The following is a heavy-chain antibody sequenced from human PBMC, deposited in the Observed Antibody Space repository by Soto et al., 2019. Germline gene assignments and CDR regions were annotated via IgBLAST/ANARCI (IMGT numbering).Heavy chain of an antibody. V-gene: IGHV4-4*02. CDR3: ARVLRYFGGYFDY. J-gene: IGHJ4*02. Sequence: PSETLSLTCAVSGVSISSSNWWSWVRQPPGKGLEWIGEIYHSGSTNYNPSLKSRVTISVDKSKNQFSLKLSSVTAADTAVYYCARVLRYFGGYFDYWGQGTLVTVSS. D-gene: IGHD3-9*01. CDR1: GVSISSSNW. CDR2: IYHSGST.